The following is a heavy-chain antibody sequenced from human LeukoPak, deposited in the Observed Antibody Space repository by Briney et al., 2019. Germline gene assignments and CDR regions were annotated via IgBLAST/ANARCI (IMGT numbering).Heavy chain of an antibody. D-gene: IGHD6-6*01. J-gene: IGHJ3*02. Sequence: PGGSLRLSCAASGFTFSSYWMHWARQAPGKGLVWVSRINSDGSSTSYADSVKGRFTISRDNAKNTLYLQMNSLRAEDTAVYYCARASDVPDAFDIWGQGTMVTVSS. CDR2: INSDGSST. CDR3: ARASDVPDAFDI. CDR1: GFTFSSYW. V-gene: IGHV3-74*01.